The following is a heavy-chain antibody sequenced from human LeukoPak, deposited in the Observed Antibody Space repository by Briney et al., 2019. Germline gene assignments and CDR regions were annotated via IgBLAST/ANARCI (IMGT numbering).Heavy chain of an antibody. D-gene: IGHD2-15*01. CDR3: AKDMGIVVVVAASQGPFDY. CDR1: GFTFSSYA. J-gene: IGHJ4*02. CDR2: ISSTGSYI. Sequence: GGSLRLSCAASGFTFSSYAMSWVRQAPGKGLEWVSSISSTGSYIYYADSVKGRFTVSRDNAKNSLYLQMNSLRAEDTAVYYCAKDMGIVVVVAASQGPFDYWGQGTLVTVSS. V-gene: IGHV3-21*04.